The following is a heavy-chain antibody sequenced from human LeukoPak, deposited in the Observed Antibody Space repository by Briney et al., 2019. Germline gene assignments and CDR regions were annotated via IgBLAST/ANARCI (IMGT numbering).Heavy chain of an antibody. J-gene: IGHJ4*02. CDR3: ARARDYLFDY. Sequence: GGSLRLSCAVSGITLSSNYMIWVRQAPGKGLEWVSVIYVGGSTYYADSVKGGFTISRDNSKNTLYLQMYSLRAEDTAVYYCARARDYLFDYWGQGTLVTVSS. CDR2: IYVGGST. CDR1: GITLSSNY. V-gene: IGHV3-66*01. D-gene: IGHD4-11*01.